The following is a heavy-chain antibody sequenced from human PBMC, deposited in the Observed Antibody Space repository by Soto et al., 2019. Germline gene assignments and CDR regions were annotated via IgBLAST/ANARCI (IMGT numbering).Heavy chain of an antibody. CDR1: GYTFTGYY. CDR2: INPNSGGT. J-gene: IGHJ4*02. CDR3: ARSVVVVAALDY. V-gene: IGHV1-2*02. Sequence: ASVKVSCKASGYTFTGYYMHWVRQAPGQGLEWMGWINPNSGGTNYAQKFQGRVTMTRDTSISTAYMELSRLRYDDTAVYYCARSVVVVAALDYWGQGTLVTVSS. D-gene: IGHD2-15*01.